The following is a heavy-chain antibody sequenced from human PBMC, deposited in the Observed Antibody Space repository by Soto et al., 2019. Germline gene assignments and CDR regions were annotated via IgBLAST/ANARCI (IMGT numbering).Heavy chain of an antibody. CDR1: GASINTDDHH. CDR3: ATVRSRWNIDF. Sequence: QVQLQDSGPGLVKPSQTLSPTCSVSGASINTDDHHCASPRQPPAKGLEWIGYIYHCGGTHYNPSLKCRIFTSLDTSKHQFSPQLTSVTAADTAVYYCATVRSRWNIDFCRQGALVTVSS. J-gene: IGHJ4*02. CDR2: IYHCGGT. V-gene: IGHV4-30-4*01. D-gene: IGHD6-13*01.